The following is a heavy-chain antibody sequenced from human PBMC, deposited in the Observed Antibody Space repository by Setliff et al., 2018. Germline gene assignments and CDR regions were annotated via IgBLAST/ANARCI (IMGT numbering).Heavy chain of an antibody. D-gene: IGHD2-21*02. CDR1: GYSISSGHI. V-gene: IGHV4-38-2*02. CDR3: ARDLGHGGDSDY. Sequence: SETLSLTCTVSGYSISSGHIWGWIRQPPGKGLEWVGNIGHTGSINYNPSLKSRLTISRDTSKNQVSLKLSSVTATDTAVYYCARDLGHGGDSDYWGQGILVTVSS. CDR2: IGHTGSI. J-gene: IGHJ4*02.